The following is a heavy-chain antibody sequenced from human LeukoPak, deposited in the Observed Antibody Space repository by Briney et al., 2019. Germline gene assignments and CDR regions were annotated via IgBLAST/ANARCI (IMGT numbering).Heavy chain of an antibody. CDR2: INHSGST. D-gene: IGHD1-26*01. J-gene: IGHJ5*02. CDR1: GGSISSYY. CDR3: ARRRIVGATRWFDP. V-gene: IGHV4-34*01. Sequence: SETLSLTCTVSGGSISSYYWSWIRQPPGKGLEWIGEINHSGSTNYNPSLKSRVTISVDTSKNQFSLKLSSVTAADTAVYYCARRRIVGATRWFDPWGQGTLVTVSS.